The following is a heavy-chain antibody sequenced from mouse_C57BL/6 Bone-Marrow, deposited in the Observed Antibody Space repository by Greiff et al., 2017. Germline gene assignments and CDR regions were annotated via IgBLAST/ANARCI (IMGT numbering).Heavy chain of an antibody. CDR1: GFTFSDYY. Sequence: DVKLQESGGGLVQPGGSLKLSCAASGFTFSDYYMYWVRQTPEKRLEWVAYISNGGGSTYYPDTVKGRFTISRDNAKNTLYLQMSRLKSEDTAMYYCAFSYYYGSSLGNYAMDYWGQGTSVTVSS. J-gene: IGHJ4*01. CDR3: AFSYYYGSSLGNYAMDY. CDR2: ISNGGGST. V-gene: IGHV5-12*01. D-gene: IGHD1-1*01.